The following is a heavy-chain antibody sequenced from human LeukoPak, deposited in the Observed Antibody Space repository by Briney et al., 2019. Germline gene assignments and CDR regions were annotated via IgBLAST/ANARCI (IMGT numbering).Heavy chain of an antibody. CDR2: IYYGGST. Sequence: SETLSLTCTVSGGSMSTSSYFWGWIRQPPGKGLEWIGSIYYGGSTYYNPSLKSRVTISVDTSKSQFSLKLSSVTAADTAVYYCARLSTVTTSFDYWGQGTLVTVSS. CDR1: GGSMSTSSYF. CDR3: ARLSTVTTSFDY. V-gene: IGHV4-39*07. J-gene: IGHJ4*02. D-gene: IGHD4-17*01.